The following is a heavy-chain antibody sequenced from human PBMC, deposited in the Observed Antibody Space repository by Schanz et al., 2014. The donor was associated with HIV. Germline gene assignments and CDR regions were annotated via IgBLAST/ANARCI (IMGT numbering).Heavy chain of an antibody. CDR2: IAYDGSNK. J-gene: IGHJ6*02. V-gene: IGHV3-30-3*01. CDR1: GFTFSSYA. CDR3: ARETSGFSTSWPPRYHYYGMDV. Sequence: QVQLVESGGGVVQPGRSLRLSCAASGFTFSSYAMHWVRQAPGKGLEWVAVIAYDGSNKYYADSVKGRFTISRDNSKNTLYLEMNSLRPEDTAVYYCARETSGFSTSWPPRYHYYGMDVWGQGTTVTVSS. D-gene: IGHD6-13*01.